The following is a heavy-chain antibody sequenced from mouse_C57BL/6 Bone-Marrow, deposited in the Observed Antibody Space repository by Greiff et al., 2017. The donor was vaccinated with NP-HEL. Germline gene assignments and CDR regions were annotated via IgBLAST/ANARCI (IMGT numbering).Heavy chain of an antibody. D-gene: IGHD1-1*01. Sequence: EVQLQQSGPELVKPGASVKISCKASGYSFTGYYMNWVKQSPEKSLEWIGEINPSTGGTTYNQKFKAKATLTVDKSSSTAYMQLKSLTSEDSAVYYCASRYYGSSLDYWGQGTTLTVSS. CDR2: INPSTGGT. CDR3: ASRYYGSSLDY. CDR1: GYSFTGYY. V-gene: IGHV1-42*01. J-gene: IGHJ2*01.